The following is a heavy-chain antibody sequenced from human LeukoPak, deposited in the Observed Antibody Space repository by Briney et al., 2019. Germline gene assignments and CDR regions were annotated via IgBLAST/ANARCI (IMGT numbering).Heavy chain of an antibody. Sequence: GGSLRLSCAASGFTLSNYWMYWVRQASGQGLEWVSRTRPDGSFTTYADSVQGRFSISRDIAKNTLYLQMNSLRAEDTAVYYCARDLRASDHWGQGTLVTVSS. CDR1: GFTLSNYW. J-gene: IGHJ4*02. CDR3: ARDLRASDH. CDR2: TRPDGSFT. V-gene: IGHV3-74*01.